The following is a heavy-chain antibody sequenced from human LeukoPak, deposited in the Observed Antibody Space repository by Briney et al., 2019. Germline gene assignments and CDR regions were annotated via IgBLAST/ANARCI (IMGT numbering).Heavy chain of an antibody. Sequence: GGSLRLSCAASGFIFSNYAMHWVRQAPGKGLEFVSVISSNGGNTNYANAVKGRFTISRDNSKNTLYLQMGSLRAEDTAVYYCAKSPRLGYCSGGSCYPGYWGQGTLVTVSS. CDR2: ISSNGGNT. CDR1: GFIFSNYA. CDR3: AKSPRLGYCSGGSCYPGY. V-gene: IGHV3-64*01. J-gene: IGHJ4*02. D-gene: IGHD2-15*01.